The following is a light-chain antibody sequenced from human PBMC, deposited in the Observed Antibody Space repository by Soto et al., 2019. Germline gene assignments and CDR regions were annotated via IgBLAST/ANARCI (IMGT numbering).Light chain of an antibody. J-gene: IGLJ2*01. CDR1: SGDIGTYNL. CDR3: CSYAGRSTVI. CDR2: EGN. Sequence: QSVLTQPASVSGSPGQSITISCTGTSGDIGTYNLVSWYQQHPGRAPKLIIFEGNKRPSGVSNRFSASKSGNTASLAVSGLQAEDEADYHCCSYAGRSTVICGGGTKVTVL. V-gene: IGLV2-23*01.